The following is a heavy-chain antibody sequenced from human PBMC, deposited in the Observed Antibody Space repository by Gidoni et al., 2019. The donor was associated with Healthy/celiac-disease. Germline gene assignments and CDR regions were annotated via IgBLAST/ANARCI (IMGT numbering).Heavy chain of an antibody. V-gene: IGHV4-61*02. CDR2: IYTSGST. CDR1: GGSISSGSYY. D-gene: IGHD1-1*01. CDR3: ARAAGYSADY. Sequence: QVQLQESGPGLVKPSQTLSLTCTVSGGSISSGSYYWSWIRQPAGKGLEWIGRIYTSGSTNYNPSLKSRVTISVDTSKNQFSLKLSSVTAADTAVYYCARAAGYSADYWGQGTLVTVSS. J-gene: IGHJ4*02.